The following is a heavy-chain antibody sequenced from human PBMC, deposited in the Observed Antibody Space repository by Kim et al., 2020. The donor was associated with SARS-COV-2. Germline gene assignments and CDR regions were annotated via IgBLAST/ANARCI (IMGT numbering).Heavy chain of an antibody. J-gene: IGHJ4*02. CDR2: ISGSGDAT. CDR1: GFSFTNFA. D-gene: IGHD3-3*01. V-gene: IGHV3-23*01. CDR3: AKDSDFWSGFYFDA. Sequence: GGSLRLSCAATGFSFTNFAMTWVRQAPGKGLEWVSSISGSGDATYSADSVKGRFNISRDNSKNTLLLQMNSLKAEDTALYYCAKDSDFWSGFYFDAWGQGTLVTVSS.